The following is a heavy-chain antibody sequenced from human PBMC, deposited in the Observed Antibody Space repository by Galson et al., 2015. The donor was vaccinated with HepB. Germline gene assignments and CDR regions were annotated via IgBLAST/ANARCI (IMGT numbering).Heavy chain of an antibody. CDR2: INWNGGST. Sequence: SLRLSCAASGFTFDDYGMSWVRQAPGKGLEWVSGINWNGGSTGYADSVKGRFTISRDNARNSLYLQMNSLRAEDTALYYCARASLNYYDSSGYSPLDYWGQGTLVTVSS. V-gene: IGHV3-20*04. CDR3: ARASLNYYDSSGYSPLDY. CDR1: GFTFDDYG. J-gene: IGHJ4*02. D-gene: IGHD3-22*01.